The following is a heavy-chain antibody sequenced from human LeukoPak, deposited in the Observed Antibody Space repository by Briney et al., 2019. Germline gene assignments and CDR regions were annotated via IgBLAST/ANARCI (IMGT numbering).Heavy chain of an antibody. CDR2: INHSGST. Sequence: SETLSLTCAVYGGSFSGYYWSWIRQPPGKGLEWIGEINHSGSTNYNPSLKSRVTISVDTSKNQFSLKLSSVTAADTAVYYCARGVAVAGLYWYFDLWGRGTLVTVSS. CDR1: GGSFSGYY. D-gene: IGHD6-19*01. J-gene: IGHJ2*01. V-gene: IGHV4-34*01. CDR3: ARGVAVAGLYWYFDL.